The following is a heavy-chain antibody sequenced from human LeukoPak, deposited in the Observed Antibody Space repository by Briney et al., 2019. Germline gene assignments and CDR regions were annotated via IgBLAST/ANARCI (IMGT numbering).Heavy chain of an antibody. CDR3: VRVQSGSYARYGMDV. CDR2: MNPNSGHT. D-gene: IGHD1-26*01. Sequence: ASVKVSCKASGYTFATYGISWVRQATGQGLEWMGWMNPNSGHTGYTQKFQGRVTMTRDTSISTAYMELSSLKSEDTAVYYCVRVQSGSYARYGMDVWGQGTTVTVSS. J-gene: IGHJ6*02. V-gene: IGHV1-8*02. CDR1: GYTFATYG.